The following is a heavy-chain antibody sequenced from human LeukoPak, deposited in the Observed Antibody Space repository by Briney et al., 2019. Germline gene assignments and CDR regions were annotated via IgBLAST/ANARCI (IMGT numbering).Heavy chain of an antibody. CDR1: GFTFSGYA. CDR3: VREARGYHYTYFDY. Sequence: PGGSLRLSCVASGFTFSGYAMSWVRQAPGKGLEWVSTISGSGGSTYYADSVKGRFTVSREDAKNSLYLQMNSLRAGDTAVYYCVREARGYHYTYFDYWGQGSLVTVSS. J-gene: IGHJ4*02. V-gene: IGHV3-23*01. CDR2: ISGSGGST. D-gene: IGHD5-18*01.